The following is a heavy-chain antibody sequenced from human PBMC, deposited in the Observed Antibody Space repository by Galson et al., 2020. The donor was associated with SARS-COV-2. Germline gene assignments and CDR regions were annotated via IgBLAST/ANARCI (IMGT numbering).Heavy chain of an antibody. CDR2: ISSSGSTI. V-gene: IGHV3-48*03. D-gene: IGHD6-13*01. J-gene: IGHJ5*02. CDR1: GFPFSSYE. Sequence: GGSLRPSCAASGFPFSSYEMNWVRQAPGKGLEWVSYISSSGSTIYYADSVKGRFTISRDNAKNSLYLQMNTLRAEDTAVYYCASQYLGGLRIAAAGTFGEPEGINWFDPWGQGTLVTVSS. CDR3: ASQYLGGLRIAAAGTFGEPEGINWFDP.